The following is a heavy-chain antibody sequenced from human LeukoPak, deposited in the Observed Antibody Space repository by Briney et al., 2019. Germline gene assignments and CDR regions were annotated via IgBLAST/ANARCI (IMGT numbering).Heavy chain of an antibody. CDR3: ATPIVVVPAAMPNYYMDV. D-gene: IGHD2-2*01. J-gene: IGHJ6*03. CDR2: IIPIFGTA. Sequence: SVKVSCKAPGGTFSSYAISWVRQAPGQGLEWMGGIIPIFGTASYAQKFQGRVTITADESTSTAYMELSSLRSEDTAVYYCATPIVVVPAAMPNYYMDVWGKGTTVTVSS. CDR1: GGTFSSYA. V-gene: IGHV1-69*13.